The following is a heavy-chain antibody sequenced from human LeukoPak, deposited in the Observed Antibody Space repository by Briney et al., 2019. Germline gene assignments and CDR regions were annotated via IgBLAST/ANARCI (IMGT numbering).Heavy chain of an antibody. CDR1: GYTFAGYY. J-gene: IGHJ6*03. V-gene: IGHV1-2*02. D-gene: IGHD3-10*01. CDR2: INPNSGGT. Sequence: ASVKVSCKASGYTFAGYYMHWVRQAPGQGLEWMGWINPNSGGTNYAQKFQGRVTMTRDTSTSTAYMELRSLRSDDTAVYYCARDPPYYYGSGSYYGAYYYYMDVWGKGTTVTVSS. CDR3: ARDPPYYYGSGSYYGAYYYYMDV.